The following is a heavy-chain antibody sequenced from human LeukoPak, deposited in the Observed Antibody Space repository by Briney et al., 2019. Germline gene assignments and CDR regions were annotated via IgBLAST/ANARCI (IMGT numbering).Heavy chain of an antibody. CDR2: IYSGGST. V-gene: IGHV3-53*01. D-gene: IGHD2-21*01. Sequence: GGSLRLSCAASGFTVSSNYMSWVSQAPGKGLRWVSVIYSGGSTYYADSVKGRFTISRDNSKNTLYLQMNSLRAEDTAVYYCARDRLWRAMWLDPWGQGTLVTVSS. CDR1: GFTVSSNY. CDR3: ARDRLWRAMWLDP. J-gene: IGHJ5*02.